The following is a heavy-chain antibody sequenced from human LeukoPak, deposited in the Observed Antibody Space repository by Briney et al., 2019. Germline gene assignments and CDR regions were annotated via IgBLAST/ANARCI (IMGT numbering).Heavy chain of an antibody. J-gene: IGHJ4*02. CDR1: GGTFSSYA. Sequence: ASVKVSCKASGGTFSSYAISWVRQAPGQGLEWMGRINPNSGGTNYAQKFQGRVTMTRDTSISTAYMELSRLRSDDTAVYYCANLGYCSGGSCAIRYFDYWGQGTLVTVSS. V-gene: IGHV1-2*06. CDR2: INPNSGGT. CDR3: ANLGYCSGGSCAIRYFDY. D-gene: IGHD2-15*01.